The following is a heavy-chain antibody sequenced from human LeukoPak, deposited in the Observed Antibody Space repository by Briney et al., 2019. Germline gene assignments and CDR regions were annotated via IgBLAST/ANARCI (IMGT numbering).Heavy chain of an antibody. CDR1: GFTFSSYS. D-gene: IGHD2-15*01. Sequence: PGRSLRLSCAASGFTFSSYSMNWVRQAPGKGLEWVSSISSSSSYICYADSVKGRLTISRDNAKNSLYLQMNSLRAEDTAVYYCARDPTPRYCSGGSCYTHYGMDVWGQGTTVTVSS. CDR2: ISSSSSYI. J-gene: IGHJ6*02. V-gene: IGHV3-21*01. CDR3: ARDPTPRYCSGGSCYTHYGMDV.